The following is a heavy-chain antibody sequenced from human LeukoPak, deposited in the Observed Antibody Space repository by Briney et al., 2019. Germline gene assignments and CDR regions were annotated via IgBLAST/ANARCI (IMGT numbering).Heavy chain of an antibody. CDR3: ARARPLWFGVNDY. CDR1: GYTFTGYS. Sequence: PQASVKVSCKASGYTFTGYSMHWVRQAPGQGLEWMGWINPNSGGTNYAQNFQGRATMTRDTSISTAYMELSRLRSDDTAVYYCARARPLWFGVNDYWGQGTLVTVSS. V-gene: IGHV1-2*02. CDR2: INPNSGGT. J-gene: IGHJ4*02. D-gene: IGHD3-10*01.